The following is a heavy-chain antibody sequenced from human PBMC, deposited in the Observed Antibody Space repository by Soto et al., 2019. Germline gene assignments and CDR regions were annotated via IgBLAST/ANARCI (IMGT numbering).Heavy chain of an antibody. V-gene: IGHV4-4*02. CDR3: ARGAFWAFDI. CDR1: GASVTSAW. D-gene: IGHD3-3*02. J-gene: IGHJ3*02. CDR2: IHHSGSS. Sequence: PSETLSLTCTVSGASVTSAWWSWVRQSPGKGLEWIAEIHHSGSSSYNPSLKSRVTVSVDQSRNQFSLHLISVTAADTAMYYCARGAFWAFDIWGQGPMVTVSS.